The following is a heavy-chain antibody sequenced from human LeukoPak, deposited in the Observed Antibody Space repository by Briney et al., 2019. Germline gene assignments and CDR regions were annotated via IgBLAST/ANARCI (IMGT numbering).Heavy chain of an antibody. CDR3: AREDSLVRGINAFDI. CDR2: IIPIFGTA. CDR1: GGTFSSYA. Sequence: SVKFSCKASGGTFSSYAISWVRQAPGQGLEWMGRIIPIFGTANYAQKFQGRVTITTDGSKSTAYMERSSLRSEDTAVYYCAREDSLVRGINAFDIWGQGTMVTVSS. V-gene: IGHV1-69*05. J-gene: IGHJ3*02. D-gene: IGHD3-10*01.